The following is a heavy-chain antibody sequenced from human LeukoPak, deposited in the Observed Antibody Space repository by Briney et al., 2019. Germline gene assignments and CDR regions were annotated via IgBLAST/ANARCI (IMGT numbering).Heavy chain of an antibody. Sequence: GGSLRLSCAASGFTFSSYGMHWVRQAPGKGLVWVSRIKSDGSSTTYADSVKGRFTVPRDNAKNTMYLQMNSLRAEDTAVYYCVRSDWFDPWGQGTLVTVSS. CDR3: VRSDWFDP. CDR2: IKSDGSST. J-gene: IGHJ5*02. V-gene: IGHV3-74*03. CDR1: GFTFSSYG.